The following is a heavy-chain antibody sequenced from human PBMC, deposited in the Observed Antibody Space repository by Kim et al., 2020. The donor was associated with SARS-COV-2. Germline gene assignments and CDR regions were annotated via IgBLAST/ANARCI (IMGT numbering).Heavy chain of an antibody. CDR2: ISYDGSNK. D-gene: IGHD6-19*01. Sequence: GGSLRLSCAASGFTFSSHGMHWVRQAPGKGLEWVAVISYDGSNKYYADSVKGRFTISRDNSKNTLYLQMNSLRAEDTAVYYCAKDKNEQWLNYNWFDPWGQGTLVTVSS. CDR1: GFTFSSHG. CDR3: AKDKNEQWLNYNWFDP. V-gene: IGHV3-30*18. J-gene: IGHJ5*02.